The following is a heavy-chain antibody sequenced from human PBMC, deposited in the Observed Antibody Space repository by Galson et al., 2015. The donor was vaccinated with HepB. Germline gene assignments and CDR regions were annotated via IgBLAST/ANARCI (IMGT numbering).Heavy chain of an antibody. V-gene: IGHV1-8*01. D-gene: IGHD3-3*01. J-gene: IGHJ4*02. Sequence: SVKVSCKASGYTFTSYDINWVRQATGQGLEWMGWMNPNSGNTGYAQKFQGRVTMTRNTSISTVYMELSSLRSEDTAVYYCAARYYDFWSGYCDYWGQGTLVTVSS. CDR1: GYTFTSYD. CDR2: MNPNSGNT. CDR3: AARYYDFWSGYCDY.